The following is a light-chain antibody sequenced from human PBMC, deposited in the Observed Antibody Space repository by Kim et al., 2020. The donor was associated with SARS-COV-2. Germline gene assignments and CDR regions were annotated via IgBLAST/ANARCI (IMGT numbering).Light chain of an antibody. J-gene: IGLJ2*01. CDR3: GTWDSSLSAVV. Sequence: GPKVTTSIPGSTSNIGNNYVSWYQQLPGTAPKLLIYENNKRPSGIPDRFSGSKSGTSATLGITGLQTGDEADYYCGTWDSSLSAVVFGGGTQLTVL. CDR2: ENN. CDR1: TSNIGNNY. V-gene: IGLV1-51*01.